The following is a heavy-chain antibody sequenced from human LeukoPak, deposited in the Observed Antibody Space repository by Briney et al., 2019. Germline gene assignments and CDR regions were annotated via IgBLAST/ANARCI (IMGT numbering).Heavy chain of an antibody. D-gene: IGHD3-10*01. CDR2: IWYDGSNK. CDR3: ARDLDDGSGSYLFDY. J-gene: IGHJ4*02. CDR1: GFSFSSYG. V-gene: IGHV3-33*01. Sequence: GGSVRLSCATCGFSFSSYGMHWVRQSPGKGLEWVAVIWYDGSNKYYADSVKGRFTISRDNSKNTLYLQMNSLRAEDTAVYYCARDLDDGSGSYLFDYWGQGTLVTVSS.